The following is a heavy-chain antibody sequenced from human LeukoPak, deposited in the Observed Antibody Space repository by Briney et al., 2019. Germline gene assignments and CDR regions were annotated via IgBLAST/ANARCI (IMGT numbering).Heavy chain of an antibody. Sequence: GRSLRLSCAASGFTFSSYTMLWVRQAPGKGLEWVASFSYDGSKKNYADSVKGRFTISRDTSRNTLYLQMNSLRPDDTAVYYCARDRYYYESSGFYPEAFDIWGQGTMVTVSS. CDR2: FSYDGSKK. CDR3: ARDRYYYESSGFYPEAFDI. D-gene: IGHD3-22*01. CDR1: GFTFSSYT. V-gene: IGHV3-30*16. J-gene: IGHJ3*02.